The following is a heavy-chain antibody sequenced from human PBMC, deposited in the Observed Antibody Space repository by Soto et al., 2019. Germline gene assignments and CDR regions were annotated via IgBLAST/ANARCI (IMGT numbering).Heavy chain of an antibody. Sequence: SETLSLTCAVYGGSFSGYYWSWIRQPPGKGLEWIGEVNHSGNTNENPSLKSRVTISVDTSKNQFSLKLSSVTAADTAVSYRARGPGENGAIFLMPYATHDDFYIWGQGT. CDR1: GGSFSGYY. D-gene: IGHD2-8*01. V-gene: IGHV4-34*01. CDR2: VNHSGNT. J-gene: IGHJ3*02. CDR3: ARGPGENGAIFLMPYATHDDFYI.